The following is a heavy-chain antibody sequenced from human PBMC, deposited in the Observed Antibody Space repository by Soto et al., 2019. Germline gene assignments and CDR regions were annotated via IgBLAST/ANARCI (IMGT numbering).Heavy chain of an antibody. CDR1: GYTFTSYA. CDR2: IDTGNGNT. Sequence: QVQLVQSGAEVKKPGASVKVSCKASGYTFTSYAMHWVRQAPGQRLEWMGWIDTGNGNTKYSQKFQDRITITRDTFARTAYMELNNLRSGDTAVYYCAKDRAYYDSSGLDWGQGTLVTVSS. D-gene: IGHD3-22*01. J-gene: IGHJ4*02. V-gene: IGHV1-3*04. CDR3: AKDRAYYDSSGLD.